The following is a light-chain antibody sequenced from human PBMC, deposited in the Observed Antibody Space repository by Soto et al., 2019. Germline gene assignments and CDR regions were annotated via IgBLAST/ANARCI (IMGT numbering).Light chain of an antibody. CDR2: GAT. V-gene: IGKV3-20*01. Sequence: EIVLTQSPGTLSLSPGQRATLSCTASQSVSSNYLAWYQQKPGQPPRLVIYGATSRATAIPARFSGGGSGTDFPLTISRLEPEDFAVYYCQQYGSSPGYSFGQGTKLEIK. CDR3: QQYGSSPGYS. J-gene: IGKJ2*03. CDR1: QSVSSNY.